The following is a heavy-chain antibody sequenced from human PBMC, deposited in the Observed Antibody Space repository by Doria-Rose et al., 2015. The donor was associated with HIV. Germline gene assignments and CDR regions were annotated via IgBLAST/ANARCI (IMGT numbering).Heavy chain of an antibody. V-gene: IGHV4-34*01. CDR2: INHSGTT. CDR3: ARGACNSTTCFDEYFNY. J-gene: IGHJ1*01. D-gene: IGHD2-2*01. Sequence: QVQLQESDAGLLKPSETRSLTCAVYGGSFSGYYWSWIRQLPGRGLEWIGEINHSGTTNYNPSLKSRVTISLDTSKNQFSLEPPSVTAADTAVYYCARGACNSTTCFDEYFNYWGHGTLITVSS. CDR1: GGSFSGYY.